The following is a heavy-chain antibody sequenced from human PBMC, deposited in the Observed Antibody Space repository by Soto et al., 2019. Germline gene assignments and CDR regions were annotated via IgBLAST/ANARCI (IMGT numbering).Heavy chain of an antibody. J-gene: IGHJ6*02. V-gene: IGHV4-30-4*01. D-gene: IGHD2-2*02. CDR1: GGSISGGDYY. Sequence: SETLSLTCTVSGGSISGGDYYWSWIRQPPGKGLEWIVYIYYSGSTYYNLSLKSRVTISVDTTKNQFSLKLSSVTAADTAVYYCARGVVVPAAIPRLWYGMDVWGQGTTVTVSS. CDR3: ARGVVVPAAIPRLWYGMDV. CDR2: IYYSGST.